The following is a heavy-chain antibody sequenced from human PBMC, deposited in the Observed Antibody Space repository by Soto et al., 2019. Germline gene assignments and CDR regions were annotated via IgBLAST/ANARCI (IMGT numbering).Heavy chain of an antibody. V-gene: IGHV1-2*06. D-gene: IGHD3-10*01. J-gene: IGHJ4*02. CDR2: INPNNGDT. CDR3: ATEVTYGGGSFSLGL. Sequence: QVQLVQSGAEVEKPGASVKVSCKTSGYFFTSHYIHWVRLAPGRGLEWMGRINPNNGDTNSPQKFQGRVPMTSDTTISTAYMEMRGLRSADAALYYCATEVTYGGGSFSLGLWGQGTLVTVSS. CDR1: GYFFTSHY.